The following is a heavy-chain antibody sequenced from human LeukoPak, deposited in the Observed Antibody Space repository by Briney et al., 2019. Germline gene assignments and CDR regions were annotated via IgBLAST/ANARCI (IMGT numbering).Heavy chain of an antibody. Sequence: GGSLRLSCAASGFTFSSYWMHWVRQAPGKGLVWVSRINSDGSSTSYADSVKGRFTISRDNSKNTLYLQMNSLRAEDTAVYYCAKDLGRAGGTIKGFDYWGQGTLVTVSS. CDR1: GFTFSSYW. V-gene: IGHV3-74*01. CDR3: AKDLGRAGGTIKGFDY. CDR2: INSDGSST. D-gene: IGHD3-9*01. J-gene: IGHJ4*02.